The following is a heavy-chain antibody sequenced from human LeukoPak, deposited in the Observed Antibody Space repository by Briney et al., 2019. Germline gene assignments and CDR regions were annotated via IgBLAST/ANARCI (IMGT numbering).Heavy chain of an antibody. Sequence: ASVKVSCKASGYTFTGYYMHWVRQAPGQGLEWMGWINPNSGGTNYAQKFQGRVTMTRDTSISTAYMELSRLRSDDTAVYYCARPSYDSSGNDAFDIWGQGTMVTVSS. CDR2: INPNSGGT. V-gene: IGHV1-2*02. CDR3: ARPSYDSSGNDAFDI. J-gene: IGHJ3*02. D-gene: IGHD3-22*01. CDR1: GYTFTGYY.